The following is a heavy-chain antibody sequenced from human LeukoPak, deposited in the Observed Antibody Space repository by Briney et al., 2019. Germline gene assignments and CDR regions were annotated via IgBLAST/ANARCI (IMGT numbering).Heavy chain of an antibody. V-gene: IGHV4-34*01. Sequence: SETLSLTCAVYGGSFSGYYWSWIRQPPGKGLEWIGEINHSGSTNYNPSLKSRVTISVDTSKNQFSLKLSSVTAADTAVYYCAREGLRGWPNYGMDVWGQGTTVTVSS. D-gene: IGHD3-10*01. CDR2: INHSGST. CDR3: AREGLRGWPNYGMDV. J-gene: IGHJ6*02. CDR1: GGSFSGYY.